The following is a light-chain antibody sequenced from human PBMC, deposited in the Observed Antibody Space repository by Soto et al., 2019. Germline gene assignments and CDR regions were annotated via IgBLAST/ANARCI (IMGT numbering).Light chain of an antibody. V-gene: IGKV1-5*03. Sequence: DIQMTQSPSTLSASVGDRVTITCRASQSISSWLAWYQQKPGKAPNLLIYKASTLESGVPSRFSGSGSRTEFTLTISSLQPDDFATYYCQHYNSYSEAFGQGTKV. J-gene: IGKJ1*01. CDR3: QHYNSYSEA. CDR1: QSISSW. CDR2: KAS.